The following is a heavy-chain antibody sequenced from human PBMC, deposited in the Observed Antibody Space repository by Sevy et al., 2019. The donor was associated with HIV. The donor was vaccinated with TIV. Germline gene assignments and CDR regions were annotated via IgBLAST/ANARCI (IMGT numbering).Heavy chain of an antibody. V-gene: IGHV3-7*01. CDR3: ARDEAKGGYGGNSIISCDY. CDR1: GFTFSSYW. Sequence: GGSLRLSCAASGFTFSSYWMSWVRQAPGKGLEWVANIKQDGSEKYYVDSVKGRFNISRDNAKNSLYLQMNSLRAEDTAVYYCARDEAKGGYGGNSIISCDYWGQGTLVTVSS. D-gene: IGHD4-17*01. CDR2: IKQDGSEK. J-gene: IGHJ4*02.